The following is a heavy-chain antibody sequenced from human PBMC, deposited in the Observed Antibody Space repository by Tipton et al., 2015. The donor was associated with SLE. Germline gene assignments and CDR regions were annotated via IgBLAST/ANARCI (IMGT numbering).Heavy chain of an antibody. V-gene: IGHV4-4*07. J-gene: IGHJ4*02. CDR1: GGSISTLF. Sequence: TLSLTCTVSGGSISTLFWNWGRQPAGKGQEWVWRIRASGSPEYNPSLNSRVTISIATSKNQFSLRLTSLTAADTAMYYCARDQGNGWYEMTGDYWGQGRLVTVSS. CDR2: IRASGSP. D-gene: IGHD6-19*01. CDR3: ARDQGNGWYEMTGDY.